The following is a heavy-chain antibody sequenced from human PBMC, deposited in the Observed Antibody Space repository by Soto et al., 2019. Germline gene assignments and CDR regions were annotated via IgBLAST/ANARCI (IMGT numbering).Heavy chain of an antibody. V-gene: IGHV5-10-1*01. CDR2: IDPRDSYT. J-gene: IGHJ5*02. D-gene: IGHD2-2*01. Sequence: PGESLKISFTGFGYTFTTFWISWVRQMPGRGLEWMGRIDPRDSYTNYSPSFQGHVTISVDKSISTAYLQWGSLKASDTAMYYCARLYWSSSTCDSWFDPWGQGTLVTVSS. CDR3: ARLYWSSSTCDSWFDP. CDR1: GYTFTTFW.